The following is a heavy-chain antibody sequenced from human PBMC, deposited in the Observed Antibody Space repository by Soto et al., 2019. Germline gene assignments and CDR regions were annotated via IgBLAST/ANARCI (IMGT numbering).Heavy chain of an antibody. V-gene: IGHV3-23*01. CDR1: GFTFTTYW. D-gene: IGHD2-15*01. CDR3: AKGLIDIAEAGPDY. J-gene: IGHJ4*02. CDR2: ISASGGST. Sequence: GGSLRLSCAASGFTFTTYWMHWVRQAPGKGLVWVSGISASGGSTYYADAVKGRFTISRDNSKNTLYLQMNSLRAEDTAVYYCAKGLIDIAEAGPDYWGQGTLVTVSS.